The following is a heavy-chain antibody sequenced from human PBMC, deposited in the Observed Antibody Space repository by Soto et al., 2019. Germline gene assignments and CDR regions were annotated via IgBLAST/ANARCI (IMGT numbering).Heavy chain of an antibody. CDR1: GFTFSSYG. V-gene: IGHV3-33*01. CDR2: RWYDGSNK. CDR3: ASVGMWWGGAFDI. J-gene: IGHJ3*02. D-gene: IGHD2-21*01. Sequence: PGGSLRLSCAASGFTFSSYGMRWVRQAPGKGLEWVAVRWYDGSNKYYADSVKGRFTISRDNSKNTLYLQMNSLRAEDTAVYYCASVGMWWGGAFDIWGQGKMVTVSS.